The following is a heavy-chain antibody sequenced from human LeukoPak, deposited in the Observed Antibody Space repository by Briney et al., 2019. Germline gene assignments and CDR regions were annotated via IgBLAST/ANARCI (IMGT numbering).Heavy chain of an antibody. V-gene: IGHV3-21*01. CDR3: ARDAGLWFGEFDFDY. J-gene: IGHJ4*02. CDR2: ISSSSSYI. D-gene: IGHD3-10*01. CDR1: GFTFSSYS. Sequence: PGGSLRLSCAASGFTFSSYSMNWVRQAPGKGLEWVSSISSSSSYIYYADSVKGRFTISRDNAKNSLYLQMNSLRVEDTAVYYCARDAGLWFGEFDFDYWGQGTLVTVSS.